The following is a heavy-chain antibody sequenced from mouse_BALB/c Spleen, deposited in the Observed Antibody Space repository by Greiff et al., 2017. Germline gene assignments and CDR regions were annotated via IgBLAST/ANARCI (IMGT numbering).Heavy chain of an antibody. J-gene: IGHJ3*01. V-gene: IGHV1-7*01. CDR3: ARGNYEEWFAY. CDR1: GYTFTSYW. D-gene: IGHD2-1*01. Sequence: VQLQQSGAELAKPGASVKMSCKASGYTFTSYWMHWVKQRPGQGLEWIGYINPSTGYTEYNQKFKDKATLTADKSSSTAYMQLSSLTSEDSAVYYCARGNYEEWFAYWGQGTLVTVSA. CDR2: INPSTGYT.